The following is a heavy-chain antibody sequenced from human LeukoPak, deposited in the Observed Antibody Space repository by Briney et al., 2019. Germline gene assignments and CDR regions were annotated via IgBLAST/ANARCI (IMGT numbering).Heavy chain of an antibody. CDR3: ATHGAGTRPSKALGSIYYYYYDMDV. J-gene: IGHJ6*02. V-gene: IGHV5-51*01. CDR2: IYPGDSDT. Sequence: GESLKISCKSSGYSFTSYWIGWVRQMPGKGLEWMGIIYPGDSDTRYSPSFQGQVTISADKSISTAYLQWSSLKASDTAMYYCATHGAGTRPSKALGSIYYYYYDMDVWGQGTTVTVSS. CDR1: GYSFTSYW. D-gene: IGHD6-6*01.